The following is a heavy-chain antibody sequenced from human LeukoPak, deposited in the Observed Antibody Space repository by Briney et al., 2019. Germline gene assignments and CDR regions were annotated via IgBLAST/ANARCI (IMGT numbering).Heavy chain of an antibody. J-gene: IGHJ5*01. CDR2: INGDADAI. D-gene: IGHD2-21*01. Sequence: HPGGSLRLSCTASGFAFNNYAMGWVRQAPGKGLEWVSLINGDADAIKYADSVKGRFTISRDNSKNTLSLQMNSLRVDDTAIYYCAKSDCGSHGCKLLTSWGQGTLVTVSS. CDR1: GFAFNNYA. V-gene: IGHV3-23*01. CDR3: AKSDCGSHGCKLLTS.